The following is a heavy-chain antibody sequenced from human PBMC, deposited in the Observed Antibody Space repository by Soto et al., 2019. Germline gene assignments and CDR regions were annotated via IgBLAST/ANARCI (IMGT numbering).Heavy chain of an antibody. CDR1: GGSISSYY. CDR2: IYYSGTT. Sequence: SETLSLTCTVSGGSISSYYWSWIRQPPGKGLEWIGYIYYSGTTNYNPSLKSRVTISVDTSKNQFSLKLSSVTAADTAVYYCASSLWSGAPREGNNWFDPWGQGTLFTVSS. CDR3: ASSLWSGAPREGNNWFDP. D-gene: IGHD3-10*01. J-gene: IGHJ5*02. V-gene: IGHV4-59*12.